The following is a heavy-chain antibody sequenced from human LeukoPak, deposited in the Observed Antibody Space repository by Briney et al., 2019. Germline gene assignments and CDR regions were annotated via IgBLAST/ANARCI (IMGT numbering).Heavy chain of an antibody. CDR2: ISYDGSNK. Sequence: GGSLRLSCAASGFTFSSYGMHWVRQAPGKGLEWVAVISYDGSNKYCADSVKGRFTISRDNSKNTLYLQMNSLRAEDTAVYYCAKVHSSGWYSAFDIWGQGTMVTVSS. CDR1: GFTFSSYG. J-gene: IGHJ3*02. D-gene: IGHD6-19*01. V-gene: IGHV3-30*18. CDR3: AKVHSSGWYSAFDI.